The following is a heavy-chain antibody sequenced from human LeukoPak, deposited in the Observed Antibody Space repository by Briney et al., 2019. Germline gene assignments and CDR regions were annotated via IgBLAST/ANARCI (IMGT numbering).Heavy chain of an antibody. J-gene: IGHJ3*02. Sequence: GSLGLSCAASGFTFSYYWMSWGRQAPGKGLEWVANIKQDGSDKYYVDSVKGRFTISRDNAKNSLYLQMNSLSAEDTAMYYCTRDLTNWNDATFDIWGQGTMVTVSS. CDR1: GFTFSYYW. CDR3: TRDLTNWNDATFDI. CDR2: IKQDGSDK. D-gene: IGHD1-1*01. V-gene: IGHV3-7*01.